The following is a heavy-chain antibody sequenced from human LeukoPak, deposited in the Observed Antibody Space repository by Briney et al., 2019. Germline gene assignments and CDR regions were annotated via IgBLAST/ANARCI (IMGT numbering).Heavy chain of an antibody. D-gene: IGHD3-16*01. J-gene: IGHJ4*02. V-gene: IGHV4-61*02. CDR1: GDSISSGDYY. CDR2: IYTSGST. Sequence: PSQTLSLTRTVSGDSISSGDYYWSWIRQPAGKGLEWIGRIYTSGSTNYNPSLKSRVTISVDTSKNQFSLKLSSVTAADTAVYYCARGRQGLRLGIFDYWGQGTLVTVSS. CDR3: ARGRQGLRLGIFDY.